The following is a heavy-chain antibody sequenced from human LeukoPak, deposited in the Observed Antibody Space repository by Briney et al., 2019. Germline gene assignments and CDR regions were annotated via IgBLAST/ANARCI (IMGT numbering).Heavy chain of an antibody. Sequence: GRSLRLSCAASGFTFSSYGMHWVRQAPGKGLEWVAVISYDGSNKYYADSVKGRFTIFRDNSKNTLYLQMNSLRAEDTAVYYCAKDRTMVRGVPPDAFDIWGQGTMVTVSS. CDR3: AKDRTMVRGVPPDAFDI. D-gene: IGHD3-10*01. CDR1: GFTFSSYG. CDR2: ISYDGSNK. V-gene: IGHV3-30*18. J-gene: IGHJ3*02.